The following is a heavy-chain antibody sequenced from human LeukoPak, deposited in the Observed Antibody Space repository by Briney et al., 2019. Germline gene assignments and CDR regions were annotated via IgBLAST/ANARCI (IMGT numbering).Heavy chain of an antibody. Sequence: GGSLRLSCAASGFTFSNAWMSWVRQAPGKGLEWVGRIKSKTNGGTTDYAAPVKGGFAISRDDSKNTLYLQMNSLKTEDTAVYYCTKDDPLNRSWGQGTLVTVSS. D-gene: IGHD3-16*01. V-gene: IGHV3-15*01. CDR2: IKSKTNGGTT. CDR1: GFTFSNAW. J-gene: IGHJ4*02. CDR3: TKDDPLNRS.